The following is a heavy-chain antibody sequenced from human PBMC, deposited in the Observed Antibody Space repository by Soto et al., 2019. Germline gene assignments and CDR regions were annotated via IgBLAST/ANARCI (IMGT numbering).Heavy chain of an antibody. CDR3: VCGGNFFIY. V-gene: IGHV3-7*01. Sequence: EVQLVESGGGLVQPGGSLRLSCAASGFTFSTYWMTWVRQPPGKGLEWVANMDQDGSERYYVDSVRGRFTVSRENAKNSLYLQMNSPRAEDTAVYYCVCGGNFFIYGGQGTLVTVSP. J-gene: IGHJ4*02. CDR2: MDQDGSER. CDR1: GFTFSTYW. D-gene: IGHD3-16*01.